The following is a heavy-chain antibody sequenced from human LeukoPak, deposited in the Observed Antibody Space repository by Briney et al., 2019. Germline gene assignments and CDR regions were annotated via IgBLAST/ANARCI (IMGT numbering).Heavy chain of an antibody. J-gene: IGHJ4*02. CDR3: ARHEEEDGYNAKTPDY. D-gene: IGHD5-24*01. CDR2: IHYRLPT. CDR1: GVSISGTNNY. Sequence: PSETLSLTCDVSGVSISGTNNYWGWIRQPPGMGLEWIGSIHYRLPTFYNPLLKSRVTISVDTSKNQISLRLRSVTAADTAVYYCARHEEEDGYNAKTPDYWGQGTLVTVSS. V-gene: IGHV4-39*01.